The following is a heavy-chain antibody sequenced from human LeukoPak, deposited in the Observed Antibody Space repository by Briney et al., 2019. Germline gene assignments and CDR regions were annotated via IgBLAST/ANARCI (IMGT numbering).Heavy chain of an antibody. J-gene: IGHJ3*02. CDR1: GGSFSGYY. V-gene: IGHV4-34*01. CDR2: INHSGST. D-gene: IGHD3-22*01. CDR3: ARVDYYDSSGYPAFDI. Sequence: SETLSLTCAVYGGSFSGYYWSWIRQPPGKGLEWIGEINHSGSTNYNPSLKSRVTISVDTSKNQFSLKLSSVTAADTAVYYCARVDYYDSSGYPAFDIWGQGTMVTVSS.